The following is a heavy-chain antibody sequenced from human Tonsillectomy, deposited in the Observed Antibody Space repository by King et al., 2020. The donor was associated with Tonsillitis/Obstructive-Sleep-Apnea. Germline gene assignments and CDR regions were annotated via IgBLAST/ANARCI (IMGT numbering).Heavy chain of an antibody. J-gene: IGHJ4*02. CDR2: IWYDGSNK. D-gene: IGHD1-1*01. CDR3: ARSPASLVATLDS. V-gene: IGHV3-33*01. CDR1: GVTFSSYG. Sequence: VQLVESGGGVVQPGRSLRLSCAASGVTFSSYGMHWVRQAPGKGLEWVAVIWYDGSNKYYADSVKGRFTISRDNSKNTLYLQMNSLRAEDTAVYYCARSPASLVATLDSWGQGTLVTVSS.